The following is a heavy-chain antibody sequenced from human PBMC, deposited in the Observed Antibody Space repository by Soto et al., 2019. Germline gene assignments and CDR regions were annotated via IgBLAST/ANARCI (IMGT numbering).Heavy chain of an antibody. CDR1: GGSFSGYY. J-gene: IGHJ4*02. V-gene: IGHV4-34*01. CDR2: INHSGST. CDR3: AREKCQSAVTTRGAIDY. D-gene: IGHD4-17*01. Sequence: PSETLSLTCAVYGGSFSGYYWSWIRQPPGKGLEWIGEINHSGSTNYNPSLKSRVTISVDTSKNQFSLKLSSVTAADTAVYYCAREKCQSAVTTRGAIDYWGQGTLVTVSS.